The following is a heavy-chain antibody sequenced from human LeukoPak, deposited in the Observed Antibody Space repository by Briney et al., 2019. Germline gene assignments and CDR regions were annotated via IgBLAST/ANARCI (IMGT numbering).Heavy chain of an antibody. V-gene: IGHV4-34*01. D-gene: IGHD1-20*01. CDR2: INHSGST. J-gene: IGHJ3*02. Sequence: SETLSLTCAVYGGSFSGYYWSWIRQPPGKGLEWIGEINHSGSTNYNPSLKSRVTISVDTSKNQFSLKLSSVTAADTAVYYCARDNWNDRAFEDAFDIWGQGTMVTVSS. CDR1: GGSFSGYY. CDR3: ARDNWNDRAFEDAFDI.